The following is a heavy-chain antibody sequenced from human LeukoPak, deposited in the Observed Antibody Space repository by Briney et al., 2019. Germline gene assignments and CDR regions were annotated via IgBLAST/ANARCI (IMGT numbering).Heavy chain of an antibody. CDR2: ISGSSGTT. CDR1: GFTFSNFA. V-gene: IGHV3-23*01. CDR3: AKEAPYCGGGCYGVFDY. J-gene: IGHJ4*02. D-gene: IGHD2-21*02. Sequence: GGSLRLSCAASGFTFSNFAMSWVRQAPGKGLEWVSVISGSSGTTYYADSVKGRFTISRDSSKNTVYLQMNSLRAEDTAVYYCAKEAPYCGGGCYGVFDYWGQGNLVTVSS.